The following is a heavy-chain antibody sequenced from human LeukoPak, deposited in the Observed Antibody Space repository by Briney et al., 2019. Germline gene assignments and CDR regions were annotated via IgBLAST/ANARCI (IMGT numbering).Heavy chain of an antibody. CDR1: GGSISSYY. CDR3: ASEGTSGGLNWLDP. Sequence: PSETLSLTCTVSGGSISSYYWSWIRQPAGKGLEWIGRIYTSGSTNYNPSLKSRVTMSVDTSKNQFSLRLSSVDAADTAVYFCASEGTSGGLNWLDPWGQGTLVTVSS. J-gene: IGHJ5*02. CDR2: IYTSGST. V-gene: IGHV4-4*07. D-gene: IGHD3-10*01.